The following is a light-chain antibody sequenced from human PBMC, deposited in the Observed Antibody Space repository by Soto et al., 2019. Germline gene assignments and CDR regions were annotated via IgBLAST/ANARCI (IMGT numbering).Light chain of an antibody. CDR2: EIT. V-gene: IGLV2-8*01. CDR1: SSDVGSYIF. Sequence: QSALTQPPSASGSPGQSVTISCAGTSSDVGSYIFVSWYQHHPGKAPKLLIYEITKRPPGVSDRFSGSKSGNTASLTVSGLQVEDDADYYCSLYAGGNNVIFGGGTKVTV. CDR3: SLYAGGNNVI. J-gene: IGLJ2*01.